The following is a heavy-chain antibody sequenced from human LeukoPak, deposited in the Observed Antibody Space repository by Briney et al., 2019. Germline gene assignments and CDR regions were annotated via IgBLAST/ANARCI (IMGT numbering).Heavy chain of an antibody. D-gene: IGHD3-10*01. CDR2: ISGSSSYI. CDR1: GFTFSTYN. Sequence: GGSLRLSCAASGFTFSTYNMNWVRQAPGKGLEWVSSISGSSSYIYYADSVKGRFTISRDNAKNSLYLQMNSLRAEDTAVYYCARERRSYYYGSGSYYNGMDVWGRGTTVTVSS. V-gene: IGHV3-21*01. CDR3: ARERRSYYYGSGSYYNGMDV. J-gene: IGHJ6*04.